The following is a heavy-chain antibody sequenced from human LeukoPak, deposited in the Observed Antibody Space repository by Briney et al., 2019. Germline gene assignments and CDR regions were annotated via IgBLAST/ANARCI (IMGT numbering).Heavy chain of an antibody. J-gene: IGHJ4*02. CDR3: AKTRVARSNGWYETGFDY. D-gene: IGHD6-19*01. CDR1: GFTFSNYA. Sequence: GGSLRLSCAASGFTFSNYAVSWVRQAPGKGLEWVSAISGSGDSTNYADSVRGRFTVSRDNSRNTLYLQMNSLRTDDTAIYYCAKTRVARSNGWYETGFDYWGQGSLVTVSS. CDR2: ISGSGDST. V-gene: IGHV3-23*01.